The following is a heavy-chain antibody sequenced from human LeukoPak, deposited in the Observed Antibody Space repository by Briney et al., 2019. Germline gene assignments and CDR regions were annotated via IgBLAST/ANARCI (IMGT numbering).Heavy chain of an antibody. D-gene: IGHD6-13*01. Sequence: SETLSPTYTVSGGSISSYYWSWIRQPPGKGLEWIGYIYYSGSTNYNPSLKSRVTISVDTSKNQFSLKLSSVTAADTAVYYCARVYSSSWYWFDPWGQGTLVTVSS. CDR1: GGSISSYY. V-gene: IGHV4-59*01. J-gene: IGHJ5*02. CDR2: IYYSGST. CDR3: ARVYSSSWYWFDP.